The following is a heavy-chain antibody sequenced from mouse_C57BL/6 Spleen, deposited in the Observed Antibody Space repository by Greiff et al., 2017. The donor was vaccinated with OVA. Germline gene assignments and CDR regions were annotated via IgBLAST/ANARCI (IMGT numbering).Heavy chain of an antibody. J-gene: IGHJ3*01. V-gene: IGHV10-1*01. CDR2: IRSKSNNYAT. D-gene: IGHD1-1*01. Sequence: EVKLQESGGGLVQPKGSLKLSCAASGFSFNTYAMNWVRQSPGKGLEWVARIRSKSNNYATYYADSVKDRITISRDDSESMLYLQMNNLKTEDKAMYYCVRSYYGSSYGAWFAYWGQGTLVTVSA. CDR1: GFSFNTYA. CDR3: VRSYYGSSYGAWFAY.